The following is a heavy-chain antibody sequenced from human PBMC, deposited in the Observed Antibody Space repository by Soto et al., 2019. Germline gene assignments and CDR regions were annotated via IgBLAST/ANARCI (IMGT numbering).Heavy chain of an antibody. Sequence: GGSLRLSGAASGFTFSNAWMSWVRQAPGKGLEWVGRIKSKTDGGTTDYAAPVKGRFTISRDDSKNTLYLQMNSLKTEDTAVYYCTTDPPRFGVVSHPLHWGQGTLVTVSS. CDR1: GFTFSNAW. D-gene: IGHD3-3*01. V-gene: IGHV3-15*01. CDR3: TTDPPRFGVVSHPLH. J-gene: IGHJ4*02. CDR2: IKSKTDGGTT.